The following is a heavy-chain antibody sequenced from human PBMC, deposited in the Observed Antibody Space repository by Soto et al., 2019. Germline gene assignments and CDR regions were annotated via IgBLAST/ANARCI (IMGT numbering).Heavy chain of an antibody. CDR1: GYDFNTNW. Sequence: VESLKICCRGAGYDFNTNWFCWVLHLAVRGLEWVGIMYPGDSDTRYNPSLQGHVTLSVDVTVSTAFLQWRSLETSDTGMYFCARLPRDCNKTSCYYADHWGQGTQVTVSS. J-gene: IGHJ4*02. CDR3: ARLPRDCNKTSCYYADH. CDR2: MYPGDSDT. V-gene: IGHV5-51*01. D-gene: IGHD3-3*01.